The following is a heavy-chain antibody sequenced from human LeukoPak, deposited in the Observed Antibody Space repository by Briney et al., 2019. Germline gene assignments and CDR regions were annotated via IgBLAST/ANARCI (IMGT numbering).Heavy chain of an antibody. Sequence: PSETLSLTCAVYGGSFSGYYWSWIRQPPGKGLEWIGEINHSGSTNYNPSLKGRVTISVDTSKNQFSLKLSSVTAADTAVYYCARGPGDGYNYYYFDYWGQGTLVTVSS. CDR3: ARGPGDGYNYYYFDY. V-gene: IGHV4-34*01. D-gene: IGHD5-24*01. CDR2: INHSGST. J-gene: IGHJ4*02. CDR1: GGSFSGYY.